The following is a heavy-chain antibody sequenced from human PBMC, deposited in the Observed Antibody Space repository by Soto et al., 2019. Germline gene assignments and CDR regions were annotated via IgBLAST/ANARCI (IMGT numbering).Heavy chain of an antibody. V-gene: IGHV3-30*04. J-gene: IGHJ3*02. CDR2: ISYDGSNK. D-gene: IGHD6-19*01. CDR1: GFTFSSYA. CDR3: ARDGGCIAVAGCDAFDI. Sequence: QLGGSLRLSCAASGFTFSSYAMHWVRQAPGKGLEWVAVISYDGSNKYYADSVKGRFTISRDNSKNTLYLQMNSLRAEDTAVYYCARDGGCIAVAGCDAFDIWGQGTMVTVSS.